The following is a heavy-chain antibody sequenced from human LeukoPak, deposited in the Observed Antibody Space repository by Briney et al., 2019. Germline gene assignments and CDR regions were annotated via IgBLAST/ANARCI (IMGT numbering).Heavy chain of an antibody. D-gene: IGHD2-15*01. V-gene: IGHV4-39*01. CDR2: IYYSGST. J-gene: IGHJ4*02. Sequence: SETLSLTCTVSGGSISSSSYYWGWIRQPPGKGLEWMGSIYYSGSTHYNPSLKSRVTISLDTSKNQISLKLSSVTAADTAVYYCATGWKLDYWGQGTLVTVSS. CDR1: GGSISSSSYY. CDR3: ATGWKLDY.